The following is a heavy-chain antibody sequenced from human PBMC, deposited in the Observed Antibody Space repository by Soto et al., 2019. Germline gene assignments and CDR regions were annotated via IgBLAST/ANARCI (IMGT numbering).Heavy chain of an antibody. CDR2: VFYTGFT. D-gene: IGHD1-20*01. CDR3: ATSQKGYNWNYFDH. Sequence: SYTLALTCAVSGASVSGSYYYWAWLRQSPGKGPEWIGSVFYTGFTSYNPSLESRVSVSVDTSRSQFSLKLSAVTAADTAVYYCATSQKGYNWNYFDHWGQGALVTVSS. V-gene: IGHV4-39*01. CDR1: GASVSGSYYY. J-gene: IGHJ4*02.